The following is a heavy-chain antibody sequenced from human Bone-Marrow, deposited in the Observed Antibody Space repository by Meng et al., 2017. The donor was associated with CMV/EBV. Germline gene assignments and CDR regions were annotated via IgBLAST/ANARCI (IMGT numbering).Heavy chain of an antibody. CDR2: INPNSGGT. CDR1: GYTFTGYY. Sequence: ASVKVSCKASGYTFTGYYMHWVRQAPGQGLEWMGWINPNSGGTNYAQKFQGRVTMTRDTCISTAYMELSRLRSDDTAVYYCARGHVSGGSGYASSGVGDYWGQGTLVTVSS. J-gene: IGHJ4*02. D-gene: IGHD5-12*01. V-gene: IGHV1-2*02. CDR3: ARGHVSGGSGYASSGVGDY.